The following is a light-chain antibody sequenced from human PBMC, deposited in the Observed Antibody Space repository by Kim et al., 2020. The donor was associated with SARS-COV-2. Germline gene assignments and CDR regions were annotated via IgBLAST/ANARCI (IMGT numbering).Light chain of an antibody. V-gene: IGLV2-14*03. Sequence: KSITISCTGTSSDIGGYNDVTWYQQHPGKAPKLMIYDVSNRPSGVSNRFSGSKSGNTASLTISGLQAEDGADYYCSSYTSSSTRVFGGRTKLTVL. J-gene: IGLJ3*02. CDR3: SSYTSSSTRV. CDR2: DVS. CDR1: SSDIGGYND.